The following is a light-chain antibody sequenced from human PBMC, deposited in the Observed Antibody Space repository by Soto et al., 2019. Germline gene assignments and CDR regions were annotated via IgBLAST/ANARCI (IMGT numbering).Light chain of an antibody. V-gene: IGLV2-11*01. CDR1: SSDVRGYNY. J-gene: IGLJ3*02. CDR3: CSYAGSYTWV. CDR2: DVS. Sequence: QSALTQPRSVSGSRGQSVTISCTGTSSDVRGYNYVSWYQQHPGKAPKLMIYDVSKRPSGVPDRFSGSKSGNTASLTISGLQAEDEADYYCCSYAGSYTWVFGGGTKLTVL.